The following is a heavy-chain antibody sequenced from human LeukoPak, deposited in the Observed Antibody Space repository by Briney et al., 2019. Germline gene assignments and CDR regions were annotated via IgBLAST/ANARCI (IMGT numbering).Heavy chain of an antibody. CDR1: EFTFSSYS. Sequence: GGSLRLSCAASEFTFSSYSMNWVRQAPGKGLEWVSSISSSSSYIYYADSVKGRFTISRDNAKNSLYLQMNSLRAEDTAVYYCASTTPLTIGFGETGRSWGQGTLVTVSS. CDR3: ASTTPLTIGFGETGRS. V-gene: IGHV3-21*01. CDR2: ISSSSSYI. D-gene: IGHD3-10*01. J-gene: IGHJ4*02.